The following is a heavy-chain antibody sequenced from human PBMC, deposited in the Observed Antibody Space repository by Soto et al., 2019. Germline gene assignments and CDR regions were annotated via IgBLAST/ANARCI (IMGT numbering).Heavy chain of an antibody. V-gene: IGHV1-24*01. Sequence: QVYLVQSGAEVRKPGASVKVSCKVSGYTLTEFAVHWVRQAPGKGPEWMGGFDGEDGETIFAHNFQDRVTLSADTSTDTLFMELSTLRSDDTAVYFCATGRRGRWLADFDYWGQGSLVTVSS. CDR3: ATGRRGRWLADFDY. J-gene: IGHJ4*02. D-gene: IGHD6-19*01. CDR1: GYTLTEFA. CDR2: FDGEDGET.